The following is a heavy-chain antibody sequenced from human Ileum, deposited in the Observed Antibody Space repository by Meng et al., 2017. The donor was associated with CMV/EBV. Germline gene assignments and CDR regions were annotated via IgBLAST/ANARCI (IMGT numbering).Heavy chain of an antibody. CDR1: GFTFSSYE. J-gene: IGHJ4*02. V-gene: IGHV3-48*03. Sequence: SLKISCAASGFTFSSYEMNWVRQAPGKGLEWVSYISSSGSAIYYADSVKGRFTISRDNAKNSLYLQMNSLRAEDTAVYYCARDAYSYDSSGYFKGDYWGQGTLVTVSS. CDR3: ARDAYSYDSSGYFKGDY. CDR2: ISSSGSAI. D-gene: IGHD3-22*01.